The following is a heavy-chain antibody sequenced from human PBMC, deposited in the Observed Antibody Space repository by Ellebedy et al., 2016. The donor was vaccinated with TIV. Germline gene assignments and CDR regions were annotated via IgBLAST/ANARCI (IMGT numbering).Heavy chain of an antibody. V-gene: IGHV1-46*01. D-gene: IGHD3-3*01. Sequence: AASVKVSCKASGYTFTSYYMHWVRQAPGQGLEWMGIINPSGGSTTYPQKFQGRVTMTGDTSTSTVYMELSSLRSEDTAVYYCARDKITISLDYWGQGTLVTVSS. CDR1: GYTFTSYY. CDR3: ARDKITISLDY. CDR2: INPSGGST. J-gene: IGHJ4*02.